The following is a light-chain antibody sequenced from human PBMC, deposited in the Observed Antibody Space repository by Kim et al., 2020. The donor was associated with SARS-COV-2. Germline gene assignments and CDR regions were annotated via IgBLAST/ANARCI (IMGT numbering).Light chain of an antibody. V-gene: IGKV1-17*01. J-gene: IGKJ5*01. CDR1: QDIRND. CDR2: GAS. CDR3: LQHNTYPST. Sequence: ASVGDRVTITCRSSQDIRNDLGWYQQNPGGPPKRLIYGASSLQSGVPSRFSGSGSGTEFTLTISSLQPEDFATYFCLQHNTYPSTFGQGTRLEIK.